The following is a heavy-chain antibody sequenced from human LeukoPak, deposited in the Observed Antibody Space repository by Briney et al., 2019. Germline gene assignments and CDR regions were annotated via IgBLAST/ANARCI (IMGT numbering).Heavy chain of an antibody. CDR1: GVSISSYY. Sequence: PSETLSLTCTVSGVSISSYYWSWIRQPAGKGLEWMGRIYVSGSTNYNPSLKSRVTMSIDTSKNQFSLKLSSVTAADTAVYYCARGNWDWNPFAPWGQGILVTVSS. D-gene: IGHD1-1*01. CDR2: IYVSGST. V-gene: IGHV4-4*07. CDR3: ARGNWDWNPFAP. J-gene: IGHJ5*02.